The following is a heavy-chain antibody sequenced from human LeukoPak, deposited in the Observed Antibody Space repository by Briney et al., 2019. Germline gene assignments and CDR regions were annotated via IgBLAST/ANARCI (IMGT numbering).Heavy chain of an antibody. CDR2: ISYDGSNK. V-gene: IGHV3-30-3*01. J-gene: IGHJ4*02. CDR3: ARAGSISGWFL. Sequence: GRSLRLSCAASEFTFSSYAMHWVRQAPGKGLEWVAVISYDGSNKYYADSVKGRFTISRDNSKNTLYLQMNSLRAEDTAVYYCARAGSISGWFLWGQGTLVTVSS. CDR1: EFTFSSYA. D-gene: IGHD6-19*01.